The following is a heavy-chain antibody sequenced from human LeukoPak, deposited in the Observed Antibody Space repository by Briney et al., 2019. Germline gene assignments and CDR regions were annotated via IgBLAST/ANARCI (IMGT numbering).Heavy chain of an antibody. CDR2: ISSTGGTI. D-gene: IGHD1-1*01. CDR1: GFTFSGYE. Sequence: GGSLRLSCAASGFTFSGYEMNWVRQAPGKGLEWVSYISSTGGTIYYADSVKGRFTISRDNAKNSLYLQMNSLRAEDTAVYYCARPTGNAFDIWGQGTMVTVSS. CDR3: ARPTGNAFDI. J-gene: IGHJ3*02. V-gene: IGHV3-48*03.